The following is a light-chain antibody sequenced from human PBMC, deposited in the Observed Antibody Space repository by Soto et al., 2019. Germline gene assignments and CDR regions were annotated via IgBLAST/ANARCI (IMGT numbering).Light chain of an antibody. CDR2: AAS. J-gene: IGKJ1*01. CDR3: QQTYATPPT. V-gene: IGKV1-39*01. Sequence: DIQMTQSPSSLSASVGDRVIRTCRASQTIRTSLNWYQQKPGKAPKLLIYAASTLHSGVPSRFSGSGSGTDFTLSISNLQPEDFATYFCQQTYATPPTFGQGTKVEI. CDR1: QTIRTS.